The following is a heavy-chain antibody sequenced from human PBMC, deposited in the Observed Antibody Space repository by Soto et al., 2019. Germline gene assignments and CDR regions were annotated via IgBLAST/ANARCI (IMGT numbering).Heavy chain of an antibody. D-gene: IGHD3-3*01. V-gene: IGHV3-21*04. J-gene: IGHJ5*02. CDR2: ISSSSSYI. CDR1: GFTFSDHY. CDR3: ARGWRITIFGVVISNWFDP. Sequence: PGGSLRLSCAASGFTFSDHYMDWVRQAPGKGLEWVSSISSSSSYIYYADSVKGRFTISRDNAKNSLYLQMNSLRAEDTAVYYCARGWRITIFGVVISNWFDPWGQGTLVTVSS.